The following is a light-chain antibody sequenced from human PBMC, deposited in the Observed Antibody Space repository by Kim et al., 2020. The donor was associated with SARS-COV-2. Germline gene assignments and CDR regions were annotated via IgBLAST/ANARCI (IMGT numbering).Light chain of an antibody. CDR3: LQYNRYPFT. J-gene: IGKJ5*01. V-gene: IGKV1-17*03. Sequence: DIQMTQSPSAMYASVGDRVTISCRASQGISDFLAWFQLKPGKVPKRLIFAASTLQSGAPSRFSGSGSGTEFTLTISSLQPEDFATYECLQYNRYPFTYGPETRLEIK. CDR2: AAS. CDR1: QGISDF.